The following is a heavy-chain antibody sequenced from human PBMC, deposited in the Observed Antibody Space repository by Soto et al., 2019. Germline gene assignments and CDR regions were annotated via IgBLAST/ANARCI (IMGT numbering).Heavy chain of an antibody. CDR2: IDTSGST. CDR1: VDSITTYY. CDR3: ARYSNNWFKTEGMEV. V-gene: IGHV4-4*07. J-gene: IGHJ6*02. Sequence: PSETLSLTCTLSVDSITTYYWLWIRQPPGKGLEWIGRIDTSGSTNYNPAIKSRVNMSVDPPKTKLPLKLTSVTDADTAVYYCARYSNNWFKTEGMEVWDQGTTAT. D-gene: IGHD6-13*01.